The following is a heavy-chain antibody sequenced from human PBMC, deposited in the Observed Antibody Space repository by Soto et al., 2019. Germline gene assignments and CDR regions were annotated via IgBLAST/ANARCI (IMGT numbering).Heavy chain of an antibody. V-gene: IGHV3-23*01. D-gene: IGHD3-9*01. CDR3: ARDMGVTGYYHYFDY. Sequence: PGGSLRLSCAASGFTFSNYAMNWVRQAPGKGLEWVSGISGSSYTTYYADSVKGRFTISRDNSKNTLYLQMTSLRVDDTALYYCARDMGVTGYYHYFDYWGQGTLVTVSS. CDR2: ISGSSYTT. J-gene: IGHJ4*02. CDR1: GFTFSNYA.